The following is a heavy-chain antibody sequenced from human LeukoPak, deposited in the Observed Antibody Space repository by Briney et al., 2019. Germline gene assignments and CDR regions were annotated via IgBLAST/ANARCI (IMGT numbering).Heavy chain of an antibody. J-gene: IGHJ4*02. V-gene: IGHV1-46*01. Sequence: ASVKVSCKASGYTFTSYYMHWVRQAPGQGLEWMGIINPSGGNTSYAQKLQGRVTMTTDTSTSTVYMELSSLRSEDTAVYSCARDSSGYYYVRDYWGQGTLVTVSS. D-gene: IGHD3-22*01. CDR3: ARDSSGYYYVRDY. CDR2: INPSGGNT. CDR1: GYTFTSYY.